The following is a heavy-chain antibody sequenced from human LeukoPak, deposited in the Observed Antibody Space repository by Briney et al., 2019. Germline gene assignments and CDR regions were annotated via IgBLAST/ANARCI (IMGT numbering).Heavy chain of an antibody. V-gene: IGHV4-59*02. CDR3: ARASVTYYYYYYMDV. J-gene: IGHJ6*03. CDR2: IHYSGST. Sequence: SETLSLTCTVSGGSVSNYYWTWIRQPPGKGLEWIGYIHYSGSTNYNPSLKSRVTISVDTSKNQFSLKLSSVTAADTAVYYCARASVTYYYYYYMDVWGKGTTVTVSS. D-gene: IGHD4-11*01. CDR1: GGSVSNYY.